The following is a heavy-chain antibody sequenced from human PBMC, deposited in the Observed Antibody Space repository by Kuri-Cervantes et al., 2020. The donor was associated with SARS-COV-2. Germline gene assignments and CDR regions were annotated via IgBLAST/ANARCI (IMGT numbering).Heavy chain of an antibody. J-gene: IGHJ6*02. CDR3: ARDRVRYQLHYYYGMDV. D-gene: IGHD2-2*01. CDR1: GFTFSSYG. CDR2: IWYDGSNK. V-gene: IGHV3-33*01. Sequence: GESLKISCAASGFTFSSYGMHWVRQAPGKGLEWVAVIWYDGSNKYYADSVKGRFTISRDNSKNTLYLQMNSLRAEDTAVYYCARDRVRYQLHYYYGMDVWGQGTMVTVSS.